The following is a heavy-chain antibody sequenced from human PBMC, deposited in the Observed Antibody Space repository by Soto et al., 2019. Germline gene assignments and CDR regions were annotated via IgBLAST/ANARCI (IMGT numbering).Heavy chain of an antibody. CDR3: ARDPRYDEYYYGSGSYYYYYGMDV. V-gene: IGHV3-30-3*01. Sequence: GGSLRLSCAASGFTFSSYAMHWVRQAPGKGLEWVAVISYDGSNKYYADSVKGRFTISRDNSKNTLYLQMNSLRAEDTAVYYCARDPRYDEYYYGSGSYYYYYGMDVWGQGTTVTVSS. J-gene: IGHJ6*02. D-gene: IGHD3-10*01. CDR2: ISYDGSNK. CDR1: GFTFSSYA.